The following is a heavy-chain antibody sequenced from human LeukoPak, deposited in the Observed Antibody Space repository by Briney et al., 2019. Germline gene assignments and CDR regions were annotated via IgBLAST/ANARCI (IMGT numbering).Heavy chain of an antibody. CDR2: INHSGST. J-gene: IGHJ4*02. CDR3: ARGQGGYYDYVWGSYRIYYFDY. Sequence: PETLSLTCAVYGGSFSGYYGSWIRQPPGKGLEWIGEINHSGSTKYIPSLKSRVTISVDTSKNQFSLKLSSVTAADTAVYYCARGQGGYYDYVWGSYRIYYFDYWGQGTLVTVSS. CDR1: GGSFSGYY. V-gene: IGHV4-34*01. D-gene: IGHD3-16*02.